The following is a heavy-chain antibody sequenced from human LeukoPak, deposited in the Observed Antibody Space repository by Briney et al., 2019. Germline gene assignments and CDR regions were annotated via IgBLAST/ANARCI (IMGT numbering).Heavy chain of an antibody. CDR3: ARGIRDYNDQLGYFQH. CDR2: ISGSGVMT. D-gene: IGHD4-11*01. Sequence: GGSLRLSCAASGFTFSDYAMTWVRQAPGKGLEWVATISGSGVMTYYADSVKGRFTISRDNTKKSLYLQMNSLRAEDTAVYYCARGIRDYNDQLGYFQHWGQGTLVTVSS. J-gene: IGHJ1*01. CDR1: GFTFSDYA. V-gene: IGHV3-23*01.